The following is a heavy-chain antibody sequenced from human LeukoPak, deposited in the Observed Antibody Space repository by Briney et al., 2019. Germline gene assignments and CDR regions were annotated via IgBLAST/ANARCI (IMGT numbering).Heavy chain of an antibody. V-gene: IGHV3-33*08. CDR3: ARDPTYYYDSSGYEPNLDY. Sequence: PGGSLRLSCAASGFTFSSYGMHWVRQAPGKGLEWVAVIWYDGSNKYYADSVKGRFTISRDNSKNTLYLQMNSLRAEDTAVYYCARDPTYYYDSSGYEPNLDYWGQGTLVTVSS. J-gene: IGHJ4*02. D-gene: IGHD3-22*01. CDR1: GFTFSSYG. CDR2: IWYDGSNK.